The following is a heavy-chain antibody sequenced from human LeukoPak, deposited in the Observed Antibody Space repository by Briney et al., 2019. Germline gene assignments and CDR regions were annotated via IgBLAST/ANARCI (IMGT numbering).Heavy chain of an antibody. D-gene: IGHD5-18*01. J-gene: IGHJ3*01. V-gene: IGHV4-59*01. CDR2: IYYSGST. CDR3: ASAYVDTAMATGFSS. Sequence: PSETLSLTCTVSGGSISSYYWSWIRQPPGKGLEWIGYIYYSGSTNYNPSLKSRVTISVDTSKNQFSLKLSSVTAADTAVYYCASAYVDTAMATGFSSWGQGTMVTVSS. CDR1: GGSISSYY.